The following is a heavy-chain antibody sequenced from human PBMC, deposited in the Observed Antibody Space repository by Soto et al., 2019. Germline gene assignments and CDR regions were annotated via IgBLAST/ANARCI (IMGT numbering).Heavy chain of an antibody. D-gene: IGHD6-13*01. CDR1: GGSTSSYY. V-gene: IGHV4-59*08. CDR3: ARAHSSSWPHFYYYGMDV. J-gene: IGHJ6*02. CDR2: IYYSGST. Sequence: SETLSLTCTVSGGSTSSYYWSWIRQPPGKGLEWIGYIYYSGSTNYNPSLKSRVTISVDTSKNQFSLKLSSVTAADTAVYYCARAHSSSWPHFYYYGMDVWGQGTTVTVSS.